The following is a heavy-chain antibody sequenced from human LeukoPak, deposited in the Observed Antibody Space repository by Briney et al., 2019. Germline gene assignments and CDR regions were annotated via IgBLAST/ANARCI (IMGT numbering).Heavy chain of an antibody. CDR2: IRDDGSKK. D-gene: IGHD5-18*01. J-gene: IGHJ4*02. Sequence: GGSLRLSCAPSQFTFSDYWMTWVRQAPGEGLEWVANIRDDGSKKYYVDSVKGRFTVSRDNAKNSLYLQMNSLRVEDTAVYYCARVGDSYAIAGCFDFWGQGTLVTVSS. CDR1: QFTFSDYW. CDR3: ARVGDSYAIAGCFDF. V-gene: IGHV3-7*01.